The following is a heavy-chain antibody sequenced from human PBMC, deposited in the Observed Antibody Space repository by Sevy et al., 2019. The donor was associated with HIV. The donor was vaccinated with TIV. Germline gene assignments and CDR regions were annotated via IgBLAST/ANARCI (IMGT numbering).Heavy chain of an antibody. CDR2: ISSSGSTI. V-gene: IGHV3-11*01. CDR1: GFTFSDYY. CDR3: ARQDIVVVVAASGDAFDI. J-gene: IGHJ3*02. D-gene: IGHD2-15*01. Sequence: GGSLRLSCAASGFTFSDYYMSWIRQAPGKGLEWVSYISSSGSTIYYADSVKGRFTISRDNAKNSLYLQMNSLRAEDTAVYYCARQDIVVVVAASGDAFDIWGQGTMVTVSS.